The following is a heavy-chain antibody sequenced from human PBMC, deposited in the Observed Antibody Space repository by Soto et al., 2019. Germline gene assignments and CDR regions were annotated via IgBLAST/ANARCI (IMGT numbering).Heavy chain of an antibody. D-gene: IGHD2-15*01. Sequence: ASVKVSCKTSGNTFSTYYMHWVRQAPGQGLEWMGLINPAGGNTIFAQKFQGRLTMTRDTSTSTVYMELSSLRSEDTAVYYCARDLGGWPDYWGQGTLVTVSS. CDR3: ARDLGGWPDY. CDR1: GNTFSTYY. CDR2: INPAGGNT. V-gene: IGHV1-46*01. J-gene: IGHJ4*02.